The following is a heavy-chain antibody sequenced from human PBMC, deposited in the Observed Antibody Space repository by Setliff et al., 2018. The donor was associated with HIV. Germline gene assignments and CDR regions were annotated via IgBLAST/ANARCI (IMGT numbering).Heavy chain of an antibody. Sequence: SETLSLTCAVSGASDISYIWWSWVRQPPGKGLEWIGEVYHTGSTNLNPSLKSRVTISVDTSKNQFSLTLTSVTATDTAVYYCARHRKDDYFLTAYFDSLGQGALVTVSS. D-gene: IGHD4-17*01. CDR2: VYHTGST. J-gene: IGHJ4*02. V-gene: IGHV4-4*02. CDR1: GASDISYIW. CDR3: ARHRKDDYFLTAYFDS.